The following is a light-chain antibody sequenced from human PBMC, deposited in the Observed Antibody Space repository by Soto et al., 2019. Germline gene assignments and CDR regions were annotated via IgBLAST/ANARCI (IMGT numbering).Light chain of an antibody. Sequence: DIQLTQSPSFLSASAGDTATISCRASQDIGTYLAWYQQKPGKAPKLLISAAFNLQSGVPSRFSGSGAGTEFTLTLSSLQPEDFATYHCQQLNTYPWTFGQGTKVDIK. J-gene: IGKJ1*01. CDR2: AAF. CDR3: QQLNTYPWT. V-gene: IGKV1-9*01. CDR1: QDIGTY.